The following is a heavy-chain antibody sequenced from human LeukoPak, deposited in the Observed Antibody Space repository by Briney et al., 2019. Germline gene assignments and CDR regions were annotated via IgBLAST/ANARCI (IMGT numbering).Heavy chain of an antibody. J-gene: IGHJ6*02. CDR1: GYSFTTCW. Sequence: GESLKISCKGSGYSFTTCWIGWVRQMPGKGLEWMGIIYPRDSDTRYSPSFQGQVTISADKSITTAYLQWRSLKSSDSAMYYCARRGYYYYGMDVWGQGTTVTVSS. V-gene: IGHV5-51*01. CDR3: ARRGYYYYGMDV. CDR2: IYPRDSDT.